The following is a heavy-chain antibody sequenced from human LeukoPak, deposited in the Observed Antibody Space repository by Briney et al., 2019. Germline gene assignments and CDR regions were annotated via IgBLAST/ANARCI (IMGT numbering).Heavy chain of an antibody. J-gene: IGHJ4*02. Sequence: GGSLRLSCAASGFTFSTYAMSWVRQAPGKGLEWVSAICGSGGRTYYADSVKGRFTISRDNSKNTLYLQMNSLRAEDTAVYYCAQEGRTSSSASTDYGGQGTLVTVSS. CDR3: AQEGRTSSSASTDY. CDR1: GFTFSTYA. D-gene: IGHD6-6*01. V-gene: IGHV3-23*01. CDR2: ICGSGGRT.